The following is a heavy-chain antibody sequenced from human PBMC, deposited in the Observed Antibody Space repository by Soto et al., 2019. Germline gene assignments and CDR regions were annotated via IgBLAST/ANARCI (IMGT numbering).Heavy chain of an antibody. D-gene: IGHD3-10*01. CDR2: ISWNSGSI. CDR1: GFTFDDYA. J-gene: IGHJ3*02. V-gene: IGHV3-9*01. CDR3: AKGLWFGELLVHAFDI. Sequence: EVQLVESGGGLVQPGRSLRLSCAASGFTFDDYAMHWVRQAPGKGLEWASGISWNSGSIGYADSVKGRFTISRDNAKNSLYLQMNSLRAEDTALYYCAKGLWFGELLVHAFDIWGQGTMVTVSS.